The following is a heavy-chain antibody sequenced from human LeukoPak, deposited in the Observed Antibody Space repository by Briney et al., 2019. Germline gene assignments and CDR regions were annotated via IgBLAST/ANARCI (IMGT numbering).Heavy chain of an antibody. Sequence: SETLSLTCTVSGGSISSYYWSWIRQPAGKGLEWIGSIYHSGSTYYNPSLKSRVTISVDTSKNQFSLKLSSVTAADTAVYYCARVSVRHCSSTGCSGGLVDYWGQGTLVTVSS. CDR3: ARVSVRHCSSTGCSGGLVDY. V-gene: IGHV4-4*07. J-gene: IGHJ4*02. D-gene: IGHD2-2*01. CDR2: IYHSGST. CDR1: GGSISSYY.